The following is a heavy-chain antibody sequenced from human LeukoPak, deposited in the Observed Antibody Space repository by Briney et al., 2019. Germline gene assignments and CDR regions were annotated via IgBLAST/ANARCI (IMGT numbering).Heavy chain of an antibody. CDR1: RFTFDDYA. V-gene: IGHV3-43*02. CDR2: ISGDGGST. CDR3: AKGIVYYDFWSGFSPPEYYFDY. J-gene: IGHJ4*02. Sequence: GGSLRLSCSATRFTFDDYAMHWVRQAPGKGLEWVSLISGDGGSTYYADSVKGRFTISRDNSKNSLYLQMNSLRTEDTALYYCAKGIVYYDFWSGFSPPEYYFDYWGQGTLVTVSS. D-gene: IGHD3-3*01.